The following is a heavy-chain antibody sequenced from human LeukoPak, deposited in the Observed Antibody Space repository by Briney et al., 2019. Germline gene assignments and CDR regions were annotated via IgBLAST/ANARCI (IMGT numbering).Heavy chain of an antibody. V-gene: IGHV3-23*01. CDR1: GITFSIYT. D-gene: IGHD5-12*01. J-gene: IGHJ4*02. CDR2: IVGSGRNT. Sequence: GGSLRLSCAASGITFSIYTMSWVRQAPGKGLEWVSAIVGSGRNTYYADSVKGRFTISRDNSKNTLYLQMNSLRAEDTAVYHCAKEGGYDGVDWWGQGTLVTISS. CDR3: AKEGGYDGVDW.